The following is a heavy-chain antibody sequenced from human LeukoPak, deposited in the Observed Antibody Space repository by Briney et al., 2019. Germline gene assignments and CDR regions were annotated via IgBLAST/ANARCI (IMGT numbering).Heavy chain of an antibody. CDR2: IIPIFGTA. CDR3: ARGIAAAREHYYYMDV. D-gene: IGHD6-13*01. V-gene: IGHV1-69*05. CDR1: GGTFSSYA. Sequence: SVKVSCKASGGTFSSYAISWVRQAPGQGLEWMGGIIPIFGTANYAQKFQGRVTITTDESTSTAYMELSSLRSEDTAVYYCARGIAAAREHYYYMDVWGKGTTVTVSS. J-gene: IGHJ6*03.